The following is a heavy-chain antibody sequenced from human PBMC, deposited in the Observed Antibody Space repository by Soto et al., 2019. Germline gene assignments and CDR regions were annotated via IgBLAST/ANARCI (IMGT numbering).Heavy chain of an antibody. CDR1: GFTFSSYA. V-gene: IGHV3-23*01. J-gene: IGHJ6*02. D-gene: IGHD3-10*01. CDR3: AKDRGSGSYYIGNYYYYYGMDV. Sequence: PGGSLRLSCAASGFTFSSYAMSWVRQAPGKGLEWVSAISGSGGSTYYADSAKGRFTISRDNSKNTLYLQMNSLRAEDTAVYYCAKDRGSGSYYIGNYYYYYGMDVWGQGTTVTVSS. CDR2: ISGSGGST.